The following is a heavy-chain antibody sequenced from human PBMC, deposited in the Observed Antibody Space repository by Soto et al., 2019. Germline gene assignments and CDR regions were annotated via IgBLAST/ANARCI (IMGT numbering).Heavy chain of an antibody. CDR1: GFSLNTPEVG. V-gene: IGHV2-5*02. Sequence: QITLKESGPALVKPTQTLSLTCTFSGFSLNTPEVGVGWIRQTPGKALEWLALIYWDDDKYYNPSLKSRLTIHRDTPKTQVVLTMTNMDPVDTATYSGAHRADVGFAELLSRPFDYWGQGALVTVSS. J-gene: IGHJ4*02. CDR2: IYWDDDK. D-gene: IGHD3-10*01. CDR3: AHRADVGFAELLSRPFDY.